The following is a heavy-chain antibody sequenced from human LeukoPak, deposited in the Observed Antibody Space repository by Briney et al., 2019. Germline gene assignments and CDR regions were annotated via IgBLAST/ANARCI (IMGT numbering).Heavy chain of an antibody. CDR1: GFTFSSYA. J-gene: IGHJ3*02. CDR2: ISSNGGST. V-gene: IGHV3-64*01. D-gene: IGHD1-26*01. CDR3: ARVGSWDAFDI. Sequence: GSLRLSCAASGFTFSSYAMHWVRQAPGKGPEYVSAISSNGGSTYYANSVKGRFTISRDNSKNTLYLQMGSLRAEDIAVYYCARVGSWDAFDIWGQGTMVTVSS.